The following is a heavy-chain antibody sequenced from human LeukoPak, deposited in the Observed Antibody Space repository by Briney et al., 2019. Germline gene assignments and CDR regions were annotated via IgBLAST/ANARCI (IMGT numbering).Heavy chain of an antibody. CDR2: MNPNSGYT. CDR3: ARGPRYSYGAIYHFGMDV. Sequence: ASVKVSCKASGYTFTSWDIIWVRQAPGQRLEWMGWMNPNSGYTGYSQKFPGRITMTRNTSTSTAYLELSSLRSEDTAVFYCARGPRYSYGAIYHFGMDVWGQGTTVTVSS. D-gene: IGHD5-18*01. CDR1: GYTFTSWD. J-gene: IGHJ6*02. V-gene: IGHV1-8*01.